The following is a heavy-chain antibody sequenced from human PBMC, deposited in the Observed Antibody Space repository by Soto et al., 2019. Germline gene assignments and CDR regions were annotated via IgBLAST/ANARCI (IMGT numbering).Heavy chain of an antibody. J-gene: IGHJ3*02. CDR2: IYSGGST. V-gene: IGHV3-53*04. CDR1: GFTVSSNY. D-gene: IGHD2-15*01. CDR3: ARESLGYCSGGSCYADAFDI. Sequence: GGSLRLSCAASGFTVSSNYMSWVRQAPGKGLEWVSVIYSGGSTYYADSVKGRFTISRHNSKNTLYLQMNSLRAEDTAVYYCARESLGYCSGGSCYADAFDIWGQGTMVTVSS.